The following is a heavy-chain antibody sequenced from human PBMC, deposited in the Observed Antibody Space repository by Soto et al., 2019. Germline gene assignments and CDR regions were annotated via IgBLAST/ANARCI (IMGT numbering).Heavy chain of an antibody. D-gene: IGHD3-22*01. Sequence: QVQLVESGGGVVQPGRSLRLSCAASGFTFSSYAMHWVRQAPGKGLEWVAVISYDGSNKYYADSVKGRFTISRDNSKNTLYLQRNSLRAEDTAVYYCASPTYDTSGYYTPYYYYYGMDVWGQGTTVTVSS. V-gene: IGHV3-30-3*01. CDR2: ISYDGSNK. CDR3: ASPTYDTSGYYTPYYYYYGMDV. J-gene: IGHJ6*02. CDR1: GFTFSSYA.